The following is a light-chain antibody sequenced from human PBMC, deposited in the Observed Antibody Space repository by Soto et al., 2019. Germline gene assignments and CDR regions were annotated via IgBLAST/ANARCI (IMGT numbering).Light chain of an antibody. CDR3: QQYNNLPLP. Sequence: DIQMTQSPSSLSASVGERVTIICQASQDINKHLNWYQQKPGKAPKTLISDASNLETGVPSRFSRRGSGTDFTFTISSLQHEDIATYYCQQYNNLPLPFGGGTKVEIK. J-gene: IGKJ4*01. V-gene: IGKV1-33*01. CDR2: DAS. CDR1: QDINKH.